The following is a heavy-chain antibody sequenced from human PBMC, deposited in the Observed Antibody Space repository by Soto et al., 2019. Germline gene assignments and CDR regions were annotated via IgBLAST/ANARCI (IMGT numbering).Heavy chain of an antibody. Sequence: SEPLALTCTVSIYSISSYYWSWIRQPPGKRREWIGYISYSGSTDYNPSLKSRVTISGDTSKSTLDLQMNSLRAEDTAIYYCVSWVSAHFDFWGPGTLVTVSS. CDR2: ISYSGST. D-gene: IGHD2-8*01. V-gene: IGHV4-59*12. J-gene: IGHJ4*02. CDR1: IYSISSYY. CDR3: VSWVSAHFDF.